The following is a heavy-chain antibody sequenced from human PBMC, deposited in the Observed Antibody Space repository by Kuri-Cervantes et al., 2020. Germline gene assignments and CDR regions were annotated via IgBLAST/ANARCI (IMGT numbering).Heavy chain of an antibody. CDR1: GGSFSGYC. D-gene: IGHD3-10*01. CDR2: INHSGST. V-gene: IGHV4-34*01. Sequence: SETLSLTCAVYGGSFSGYCWSWIRQPPGKGLEWIGEINHSGSTTLKSRVTISVDTSKNQFSLNLSSVTAADTAVYYCARPIYYGSGSYAFWSQGTLVTGLL. CDR3: ARPIYYGSGSYAF. J-gene: IGHJ4*02.